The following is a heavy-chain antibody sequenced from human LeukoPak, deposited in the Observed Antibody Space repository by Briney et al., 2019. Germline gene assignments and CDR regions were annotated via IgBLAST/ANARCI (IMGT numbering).Heavy chain of an antibody. CDR3: ARYGQWLVFEESWFDP. J-gene: IGHJ5*02. D-gene: IGHD6-19*01. CDR2: IIPIFGTA. CDR1: GGTFSSYA. V-gene: IGHV1-69*13. Sequence: EASVKVSCKASGGTFSSYAISWVRQAPGQGLEWMGGIIPIFGTANYAQKFQGRVTITADESTSTAYMELSSLRSEDTAVYYCARYGQWLVFEESWFDPWGQGTLVTVSS.